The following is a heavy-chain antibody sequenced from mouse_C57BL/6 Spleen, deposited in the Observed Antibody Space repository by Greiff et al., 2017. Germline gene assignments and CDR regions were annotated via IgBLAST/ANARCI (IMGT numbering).Heavy chain of an antibody. V-gene: IGHV1-82*01. CDR1: GYAFSSSW. J-gene: IGHJ2*01. CDR3: ARYYALDFDY. Sequence: QVQLQQSGPELVKPGASVKISCKASGYAFSSSWMNWVKQRPGKGLEWIGRIYPGDGDTNYNGKFKGKATLTADKSSSTAYMQLSSLTSEDSAVYFCARYYALDFDYWGQGTTLTVSS. D-gene: IGHD1-1*01. CDR2: IYPGDGDT.